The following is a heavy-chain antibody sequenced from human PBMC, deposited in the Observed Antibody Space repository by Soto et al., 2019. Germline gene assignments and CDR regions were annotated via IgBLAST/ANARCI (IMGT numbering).Heavy chain of an antibody. CDR1: GGSISSSSYY. J-gene: IGHJ6*02. V-gene: IGHV4-39*01. D-gene: IGHD5-18*01. CDR2: IYYSGST. CDR3: TCIFSGGYGYGFYYYGMDV. Sequence: SETLSLPCTVSGGSISSSSYYWGWIRQPPGKGLEWIGSIYYSGSTYYNPSLKSRVTISVDTSKSQFSLKLSSVTAADTAVYYCTCIFSGGYGYGFYYYGMDVWGQGTTVTVSS.